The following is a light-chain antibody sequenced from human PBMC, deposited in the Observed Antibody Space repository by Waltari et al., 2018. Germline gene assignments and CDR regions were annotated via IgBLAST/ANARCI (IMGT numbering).Light chain of an antibody. V-gene: IGKV1-39*01. J-gene: IGKJ4*01. CDR3: QQTYSTPGLT. Sequence: DIQMTQSPSSLSASVGDRVTLTCRASQSISSYLNWYQQKPGKAPKLLIYAASSLQSGVPSRFSGSGSGTDFALTITSLQPEDLGTYYCQQTYSTPGLTFGGGTKVAIK. CDR2: AAS. CDR1: QSISSY.